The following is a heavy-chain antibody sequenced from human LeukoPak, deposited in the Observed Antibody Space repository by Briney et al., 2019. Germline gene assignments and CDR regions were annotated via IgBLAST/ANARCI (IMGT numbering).Heavy chain of an antibody. CDR2: IYYIGST. CDR1: GGSISNY. Sequence: SETLSLTRTVSGGSISNYWSWIRQPPGKGLEWIGYIYYIGSTNYNPSLKSRVTISVDTSKNQFSLKLSSVTAADTAVYHCARHRPQYGGPLDSWGQGTLVTVSS. D-gene: IGHD4-23*01. J-gene: IGHJ4*02. CDR3: ARHRPQYGGPLDS. V-gene: IGHV4-59*08.